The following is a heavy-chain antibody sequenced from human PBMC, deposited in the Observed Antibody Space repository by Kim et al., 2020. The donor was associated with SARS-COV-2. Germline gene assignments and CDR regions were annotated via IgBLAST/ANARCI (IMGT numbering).Heavy chain of an antibody. D-gene: IGHD6-6*01. CDR2: N. CDR3: ARTSSSSFFDY. V-gene: IGHV6-1*01. Sequence: NNYAVAVKSRITINPDTSKSQFSQQLNSVTPEDTAVYYCARTSSSSFFDYWGQGTLVTVSS. J-gene: IGHJ4*02.